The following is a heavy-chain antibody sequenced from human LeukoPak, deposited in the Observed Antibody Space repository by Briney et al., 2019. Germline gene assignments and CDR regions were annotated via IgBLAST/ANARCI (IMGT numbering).Heavy chain of an antibody. CDR1: GGSISSYY. CDR2: IYYSGST. D-gene: IGHD3-16*01. Sequence: SETLSLTCTVSGGSISSYYWSWIRQPPGKGPEWIGYIYYSGSTNYNPSLKSRVTISVDTSKNQFSLKLSSVTAADTAVYYCARARRGTVDPWGQGTLVTVSS. CDR3: ARARRGTVDP. V-gene: IGHV4-59*01. J-gene: IGHJ5*02.